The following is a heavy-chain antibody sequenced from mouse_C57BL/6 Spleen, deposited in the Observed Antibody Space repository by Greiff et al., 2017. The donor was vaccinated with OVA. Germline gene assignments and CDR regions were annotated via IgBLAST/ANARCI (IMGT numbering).Heavy chain of an antibody. CDR1: GYTFTSYG. Sequence: VQRVESGAELARPGASVKLSCKASGYTFTSYGISWVKQRTGQGLEWIGEIYPRSGNTYYNEKFKGKATLTADKSSSTAYMELRSLTSEDSAVYFCAREEQGFWGQGTTLTVSS. CDR2: IYPRSGNT. CDR3: AREEQGF. J-gene: IGHJ2*01. V-gene: IGHV1-81*01.